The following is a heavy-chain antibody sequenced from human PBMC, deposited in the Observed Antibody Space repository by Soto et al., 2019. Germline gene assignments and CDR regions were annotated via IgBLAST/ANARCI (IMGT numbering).Heavy chain of an antibody. CDR2: ISSTTTTI. V-gene: IGHV3-48*02. J-gene: IGHJ6*02. D-gene: IGHD5-12*01. Sequence: LQLVESGGGLVQPGGSLRPSCAASGFAFSSFSTNWVRQAPGKGLEWISYISSTTTTIYYADSVKGRFTISRDSADNSLYLQMNSLRDEDTAVYYCTRDPLRVAISQTYGMDVWGQGTTVTVSS. CDR3: TRDPLRVAISQTYGMDV. CDR1: GFAFSSFS.